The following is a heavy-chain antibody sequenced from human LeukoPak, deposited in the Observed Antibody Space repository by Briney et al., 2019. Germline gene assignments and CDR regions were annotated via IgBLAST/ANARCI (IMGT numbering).Heavy chain of an antibody. J-gene: IGHJ3*01. CDR2: IYYTGST. V-gene: IGHV4-39*01. CDR1: GGSINTNTYY. Sequence: SETLSLTCTVSGGSINTNTYYWGWIRQPPGQGLEWIGNIYYTGSTYYNPSLKSRVTISVDTSKNQFSLKLSSVTAADTAVYYCARLPTDDAFDLWGQGTLVTVSS. CDR3: ARLPTDDAFDL.